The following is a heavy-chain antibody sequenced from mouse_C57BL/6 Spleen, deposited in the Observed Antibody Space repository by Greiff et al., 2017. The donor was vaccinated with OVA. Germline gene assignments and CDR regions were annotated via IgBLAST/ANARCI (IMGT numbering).Heavy chain of an antibody. CDR3: ARESYGNYVVDY. CDR2: IYPGDGDT. CDR1: GYAFSSSW. V-gene: IGHV1-82*01. D-gene: IGHD2-1*01. Sequence: LQESGPELVKPGASVKISCKASGYAFSSSWLNWVKQRPGKGLEWIGRIYPGDGDTNYNGKFKGKATLTADKSSSTAYMQLCSLTSEDSAVYFCARESYGNYVVDYWGQGTTLTVSS. J-gene: IGHJ2*01.